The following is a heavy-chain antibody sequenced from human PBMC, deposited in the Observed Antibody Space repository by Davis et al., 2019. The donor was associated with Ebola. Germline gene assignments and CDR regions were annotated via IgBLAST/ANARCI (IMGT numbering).Heavy chain of an antibody. CDR2: ISSSSSTI. J-gene: IGHJ4*02. D-gene: IGHD3-22*01. CDR3: ARAGYYYDSSGYYSSIDY. V-gene: IGHV3-48*02. CDR1: GFTFSSYS. Sequence: PGGSLRLSCAASGFTFSSYSMNWVRQAPGKGLEWVSYISSSSSTIYYADSVKGRFTISRDNAKNSLYLQMNSLRDEDTAVYYCARAGYYYDSSGYYSSIDYWGQGTLVTVSS.